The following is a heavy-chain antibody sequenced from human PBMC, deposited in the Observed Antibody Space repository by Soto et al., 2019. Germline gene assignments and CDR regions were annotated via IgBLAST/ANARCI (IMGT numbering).Heavy chain of an antibody. Sequence: EVQLVETGGGLIQPGGSLRLSCAASGFTVSSNYMSWVRQAPGKGLEWVSVIYSGGSTYYADSVKGRFTISRDNSKNTLYLQMNSLRAEDTAVYYCARQVWTYYFDYWGQGTLVTVSS. V-gene: IGHV3-53*02. CDR1: GFTVSSNY. D-gene: IGHD5-18*01. CDR2: IYSGGST. J-gene: IGHJ4*02. CDR3: ARQVWTYYFDY.